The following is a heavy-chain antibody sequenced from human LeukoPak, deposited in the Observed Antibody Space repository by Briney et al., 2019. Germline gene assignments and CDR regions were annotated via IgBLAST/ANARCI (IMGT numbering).Heavy chain of an antibody. J-gene: IGHJ4*02. CDR3: TRIDVYGARGTDY. Sequence: PSETQSLTCTVSGGSISSYYWSWIRQPPGKGLEWIGYISYSGSTNYNPSLKSRVTISVDTSKNQFSLKLSSVTAADTAVYYCTRIDVYGARGTDYWGQGTLVTVSS. CDR2: ISYSGST. V-gene: IGHV4-59*01. D-gene: IGHD4-17*01. CDR1: GGSISSYY.